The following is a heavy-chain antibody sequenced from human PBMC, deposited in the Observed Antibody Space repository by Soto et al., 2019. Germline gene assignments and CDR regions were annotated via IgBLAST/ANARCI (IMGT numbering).Heavy chain of an antibody. CDR2: IWGSSHST. CDR3: ARDPNGDYIGAFDI. Sequence: PGESLKISCTTSTFTFSTYAMTWVRQAPGKGLQWVSSIWGSSHSTNYADSVKGRFTISRDNSKNTLYLQVNSLRAEDTAAYYCARDPNGDYIGAFDIWGQGIMVTVSS. J-gene: IGHJ3*02. V-gene: IGHV3-23*01. CDR1: TFTFSTYA. D-gene: IGHD4-17*01.